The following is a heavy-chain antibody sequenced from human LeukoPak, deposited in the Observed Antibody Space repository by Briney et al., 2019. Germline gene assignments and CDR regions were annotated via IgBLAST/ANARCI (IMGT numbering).Heavy chain of an antibody. Sequence: GESLRLSCAASGFAFKKYWMNWVRQVPGKGLECLANIKEDGSETYYADSVKGRFTISRDNPKNLLFLQINSLRVEDTAVYYCARDKVATPEYYFDYWGQGTLVTVSS. CDR1: GFAFKKYW. CDR3: ARDKVATPEYYFDY. D-gene: IGHD5-12*01. V-gene: IGHV3-7*01. CDR2: IKEDGSET. J-gene: IGHJ4*02.